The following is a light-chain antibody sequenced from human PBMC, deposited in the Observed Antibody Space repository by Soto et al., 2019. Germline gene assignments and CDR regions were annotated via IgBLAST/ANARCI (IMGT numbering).Light chain of an antibody. CDR3: QKYNSAPRLT. V-gene: IGKV1-27*01. J-gene: IGKJ4*01. CDR2: AAS. Sequence: IQMTQSQSSLSASVGYRVTITCRASQSISNYLAWYQQKSGNVPKLLIYAASTLQSGGPSRFSGSGSGTDFTLTISSLQPEDVATYYCQKYNSAPRLTFGGGTKVEIK. CDR1: QSISNY.